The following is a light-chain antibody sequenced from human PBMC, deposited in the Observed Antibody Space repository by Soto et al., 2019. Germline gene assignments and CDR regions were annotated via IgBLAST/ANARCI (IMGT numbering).Light chain of an antibody. CDR3: CSYARSSTSYV. CDR2: EGS. J-gene: IGLJ1*01. Sequence: QSVLTQPASVSGSPGQSITISCTGTSSDVGSYNLVSWYQQHPGKAPKLLIYEGSKRPSGVSNRFSGSKSGNTASLTISGLQAEDEADYYCCSYARSSTSYVFGTGTKLTVL. CDR1: SSDVGSYNL. V-gene: IGLV2-23*01.